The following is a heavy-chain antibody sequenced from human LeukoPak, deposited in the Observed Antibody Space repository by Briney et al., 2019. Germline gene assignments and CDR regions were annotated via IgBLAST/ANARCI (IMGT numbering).Heavy chain of an antibody. V-gene: IGHV4-61*01. CDR3: ARALYGSGSYYAMIGAFDI. J-gene: IGHJ3*02. CDR2: IYYSGST. D-gene: IGHD3-10*01. CDR1: GGSVSSGSYY. Sequence: PSETLSLTCTVSGGSVSSGSYYWSWIRQPPGKGLEWIGYIYYSGSTNCNPSLKSRVTISVDTSKNQFSLKLSSVTAADTAVYYCARALYGSGSYYAMIGAFDIWGQGTMVTVSS.